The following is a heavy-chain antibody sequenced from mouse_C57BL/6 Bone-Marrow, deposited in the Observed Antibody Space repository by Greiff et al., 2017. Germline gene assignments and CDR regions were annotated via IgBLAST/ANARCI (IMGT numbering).Heavy chain of an antibody. CDR3: AREGLRGDY. V-gene: IGHV3-6*01. CDR2: ISYDGSN. J-gene: IGHJ2*01. Sequence: ESGPGLVKPSQSLSLTCSVTGYSITSGYYWNWIRQFPGNKLEWMGYISYDGSNNYNPSLKNRISITRDTSKNQFFLKLNSVTTEDTATYYCAREGLRGDYWGQGTTLTVSS. D-gene: IGHD2-4*01. CDR1: GYSITSGYY.